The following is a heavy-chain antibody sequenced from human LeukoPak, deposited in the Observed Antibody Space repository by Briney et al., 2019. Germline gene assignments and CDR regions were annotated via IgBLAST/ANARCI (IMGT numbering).Heavy chain of an antibody. V-gene: IGHV1-18*01. CDR2: ISAYNGHT. J-gene: IGHJ3*02. D-gene: IGHD1-26*01. CDR3: ATGGRWELPRPYAFEI. CDR1: GYTFISYG. Sequence: ASVKVSCKASGYTFISYGINWVRQAPGQGLEWMGWISAYNGHTNYAQKLQGRVTVSTDTSTSTAYMELRSLRSDDTAVYYCATGGRWELPRPYAFEIWGQGTMVTVSS.